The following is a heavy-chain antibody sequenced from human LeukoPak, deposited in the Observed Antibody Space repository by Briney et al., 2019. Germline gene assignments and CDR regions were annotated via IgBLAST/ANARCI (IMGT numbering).Heavy chain of an antibody. J-gene: IGHJ4*02. CDR1: GFTFSSYG. V-gene: IGHV3-30*03. Sequence: GGSLRLSCAASGFTFSSYGMHWVRQAPGKGLEWVAVISYDGSNKYYADSVKGRFTISRDNSKNTLYLQMNSLRAEDTAVYYCARASCSSTSCSIDYWGQGTLVTVSS. CDR3: ARASCSSTSCSIDY. CDR2: ISYDGSNK. D-gene: IGHD2-2*01.